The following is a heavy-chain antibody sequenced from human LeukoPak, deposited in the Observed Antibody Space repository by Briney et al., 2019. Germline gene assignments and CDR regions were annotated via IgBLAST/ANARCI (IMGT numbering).Heavy chain of an antibody. D-gene: IGHD5-12*01. V-gene: IGHV3-48*03. CDR1: GFTFSSYE. CDR3: ASPISGQSFDI. J-gene: IGHJ3*02. CDR2: ISSSGSTI. Sequence: GGSLRLSCAASGFTFSSYEMNWVRQAPGKGLEWVSYISSSGSTIYYADSVKGRFTISRDNAKNSLYLQMNSLRAEDTAVYYCASPISGQSFDIWGQGTMVTVSS.